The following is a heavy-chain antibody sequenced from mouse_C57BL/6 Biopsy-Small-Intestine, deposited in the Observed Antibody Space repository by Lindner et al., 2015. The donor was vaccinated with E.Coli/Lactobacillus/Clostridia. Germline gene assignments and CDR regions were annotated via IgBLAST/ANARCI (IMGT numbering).Heavy chain of an antibody. J-gene: IGHJ4*01. CDR2: ISSGSSTI. V-gene: IGHV5-17*01. CDR3: ARRGVVSSGDYAMDY. Sequence: VQLQESGGGLVKPGGSLKISCAASGFTFSDYGMHWVRQAPEKGLEWVAYISSGSSTIYYADTVKGRFTISRDNAKNTLFLQMTSLRSEDTAMYYCARRGVVSSGDYAMDYWGQGTSVTVSS. D-gene: IGHD1-1*01. CDR1: GFTFSDYG.